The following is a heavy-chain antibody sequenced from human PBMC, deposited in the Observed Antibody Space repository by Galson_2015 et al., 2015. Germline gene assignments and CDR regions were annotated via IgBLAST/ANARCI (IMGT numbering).Heavy chain of an antibody. CDR2: VNPNSGDT. J-gene: IGHJ5*02. CDR3: ATAETATHWSSGLNLFDP. V-gene: IGHV1-2*06. D-gene: IGHD2-2*01. CDR1: GYTFTANY. Sequence: SVKVSCKASGYTFTANYIHWVRQAPGQGLEWVGRVNPNSGDTTYAQKFRGRVTMTRDTSISTVYMDLTSLTSDDTAVYYCATAETATHWSSGLNLFDPWGQGTLVTVSS.